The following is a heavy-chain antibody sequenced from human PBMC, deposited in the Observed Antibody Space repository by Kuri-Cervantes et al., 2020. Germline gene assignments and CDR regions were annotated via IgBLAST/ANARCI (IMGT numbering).Heavy chain of an antibody. V-gene: IGHV3-21*01. J-gene: IGHJ6*03. Sequence: GESLKISCTASGFTFNSYSMNWVRQAPGKGLEWVSSISSHSSYIYYADSVKGRFTISRDNAKNSLYLQMDSLRVEDTAVYYCAREEEIVVVPAAVWGNYYYYYMDVWGKGTTVTVSS. CDR2: ISSHSSYI. CDR1: GFTFNSYS. CDR3: AREEEIVVVPAAVWGNYYYYYMDV. D-gene: IGHD2-2*01.